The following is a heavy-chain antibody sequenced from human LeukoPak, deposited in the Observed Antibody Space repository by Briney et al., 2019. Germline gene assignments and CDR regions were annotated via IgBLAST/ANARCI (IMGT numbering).Heavy chain of an antibody. CDR1: GGTFSSYA. J-gene: IGHJ4*02. CDR3: ARDSYYYYDSSGYYYYFDY. V-gene: IGHV1-69*05. CDR2: IIPIFGTS. D-gene: IGHD3-22*01. Sequence: GSSVKVSCKASGGTFSSYAVSWVRQAPGQGLEWMGRIIPIFGTSNYAQKFQGRVTITTDESTSTAYMELSSLRSEDTAVYYCARDSYYYYDSSGYYYYFDYWGQGTLVTVSS.